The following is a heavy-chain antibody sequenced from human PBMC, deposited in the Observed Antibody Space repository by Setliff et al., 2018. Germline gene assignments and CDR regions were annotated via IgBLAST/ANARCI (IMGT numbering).Heavy chain of an antibody. Sequence: SETLSLTCAVYGGSLSGYFWTWIRQPPGKGLEWIGEINHSGITNYNPSLKSRVTISVDTSRNQFSVQLSSVTAADTAVYYCARHWDFCGGDCPHNSIDYWGQGTLVTVSS. D-gene: IGHD2-21*02. CDR1: GGSLSGYF. V-gene: IGHV4-34*01. CDR2: INHSGIT. J-gene: IGHJ4*02. CDR3: ARHWDFCGGDCPHNSIDY.